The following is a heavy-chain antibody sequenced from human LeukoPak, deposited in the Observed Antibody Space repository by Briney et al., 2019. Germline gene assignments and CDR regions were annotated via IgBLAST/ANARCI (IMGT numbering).Heavy chain of an antibody. CDR2: IKTDGSQI. J-gene: IGHJ4*02. D-gene: IGHD3-3*01. CDR3: AKPFGFLEWLYGGYYDS. V-gene: IGHV3-7*03. Sequence: GGSLRLSCVASGFTFSSYWMTWVRQAPGKGLEWVANIKTDGSQIYYVDSVKGRFTISRDNSKNTVFLQMHNVTAEDTAVYYCAKPFGFLEWLYGGYYDSWGQGAHVTVSS. CDR1: GFTFSSYW.